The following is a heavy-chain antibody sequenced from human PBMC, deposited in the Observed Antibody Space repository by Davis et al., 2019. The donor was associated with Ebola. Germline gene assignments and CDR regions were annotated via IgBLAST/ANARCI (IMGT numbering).Heavy chain of an antibody. J-gene: IGHJ6*02. Sequence: GESLKISCAASGFTFTSYWMHWVRQAPGKGLVWVSRITSDRRSTAYADFVTGRFIISRDNAKNTLYLQLNSLGPEDTAVYYCGRGGVPAAIDVWGQGTTVTVSS. CDR2: ITSDRRST. V-gene: IGHV3-74*03. D-gene: IGHD2-2*01. CDR3: GRGGVPAAIDV. CDR1: GFTFTSYW.